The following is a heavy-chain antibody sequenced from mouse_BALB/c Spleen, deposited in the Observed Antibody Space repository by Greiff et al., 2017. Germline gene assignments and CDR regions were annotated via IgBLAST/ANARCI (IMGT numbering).Heavy chain of an antibody. CDR1: GFTFSSFG. J-gene: IGHJ1*01. Sequence: EVQLVESGGGLVQPGGSRKLSCAASGFTFSSFGMHWVRQAPEKGLEWVAYISSGSSTIYYADTVKGRFTISRDNPKNTLFLQMTSLRSEDTAMYYCARSEGSSYVGYFDVWGAGTTVTVSS. D-gene: IGHD1-1*01. CDR3: ARSEGSSYVGYFDV. CDR2: ISSGSSTI. V-gene: IGHV5-17*02.